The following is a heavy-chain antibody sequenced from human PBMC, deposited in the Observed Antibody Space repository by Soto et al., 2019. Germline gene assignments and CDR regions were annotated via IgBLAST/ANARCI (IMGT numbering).Heavy chain of an antibody. D-gene: IGHD3-22*01. CDR1: GGSISGGGYY. J-gene: IGHJ6*02. V-gene: IGHV4-31*03. CDR2: IYYSGST. CDR3: ARDLYYYDSSGYEVDYYYGMDV. Sequence: PSETLSLTCTVSGGSISGGGYYWSWIRQHPGKGLEWIGYIYYSGSTYYNPSLKSRVTISVDTSKNQFSLKLSSVTAADTAVYYCARDLYYYDSSGYEVDYYYGMDVWGHGTTVTVSS.